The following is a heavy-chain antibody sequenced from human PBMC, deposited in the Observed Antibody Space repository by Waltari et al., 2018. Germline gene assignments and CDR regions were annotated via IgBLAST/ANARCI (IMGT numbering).Heavy chain of an antibody. V-gene: IGHV1-69*08. D-gene: IGHD5-12*01. Sequence: QVQLVQSGAEVKKPGSSVKVSCKASGGTFSRYTISWVRQAPGQGLEWMGRIIPILGIANYAQKFQGRVTITADKSTSTAYMELSSLRSEDTAVYYCARDPESGYNYNYFDYWGQGTLVTVSS. CDR2: IIPILGIA. CDR3: ARDPESGYNYNYFDY. CDR1: GGTFSRYT. J-gene: IGHJ4*02.